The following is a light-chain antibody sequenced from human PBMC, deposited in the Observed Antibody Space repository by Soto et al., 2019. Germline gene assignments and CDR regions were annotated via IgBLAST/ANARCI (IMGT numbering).Light chain of an antibody. V-gene: IGKV4-1*01. CDR3: QQYYTTPFT. CDR1: QRVLYCSNNKNY. Sequence: DIVMTQSPDSLAVSLGERATINCKSSQRVLYCSNNKNYLAWYQQQPGQPPKLLICLASTWESGVPDRFSGTGSGTDFVLPISSLQAENLAVSYCQQYYTTPFTFGPGTKVDIK. J-gene: IGKJ3*01. CDR2: LAS.